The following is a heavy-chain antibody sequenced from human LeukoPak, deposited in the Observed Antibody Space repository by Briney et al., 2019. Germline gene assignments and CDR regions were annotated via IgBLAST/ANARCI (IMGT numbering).Heavy chain of an antibody. CDR2: INPNSGGT. D-gene: IGHD3-9*01. CDR1: GYTFTGYY. CDR3: ARGDLVLRYFDWLLSPPAFDY. J-gene: IGHJ4*02. V-gene: IGHV1-2*02. Sequence: ASVKASCKASGYTFTGYYMHWVRQAPGQGLEWMGWINPNSGGTNYAQKFQGRVTMTRDTSISTAYMELSRLRSDDTAVYYCARGDLVLRYFDWLLSPPAFDYWGQGTLVTVSS.